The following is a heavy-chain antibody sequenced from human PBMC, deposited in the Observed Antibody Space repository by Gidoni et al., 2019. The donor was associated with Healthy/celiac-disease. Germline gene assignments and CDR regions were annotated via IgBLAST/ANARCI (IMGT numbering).Heavy chain of an antibody. CDR2: IKSKTDGGTT. CDR3: TTDGGDYGYYGMDV. D-gene: IGHD4-17*01. CDR1: GFTCSNAW. V-gene: IGHV3-15*02. J-gene: IGHJ6*02. Sequence: EVQLVESGGALVKAGGSLRLSCAASGFTCSNAWMSWVRQAPGKGLEWVGRIKSKTDGGTTDYAAPVKGRFTISRDDSKNTLYLQMNSLKTEDTAVYYCTTDGGDYGYYGMDVWGQGTTVTVSS.